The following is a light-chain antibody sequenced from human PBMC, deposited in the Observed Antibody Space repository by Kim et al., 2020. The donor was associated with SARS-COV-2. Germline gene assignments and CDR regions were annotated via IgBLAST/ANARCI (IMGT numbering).Light chain of an antibody. CDR2: KAS. V-gene: IGKV1-5*03. CDR1: QSISSW. CDR3: QQYKSYPWT. J-gene: IGKJ1*01. Sequence: ASVGDRVTITCRASQSISSWLAWYQQKPGKAPKLLIYKASSLESGVPSRSSGSGSGTEFTLTISSLQPDDFATYYCQQYKSYPWTFGQGTKVEIK.